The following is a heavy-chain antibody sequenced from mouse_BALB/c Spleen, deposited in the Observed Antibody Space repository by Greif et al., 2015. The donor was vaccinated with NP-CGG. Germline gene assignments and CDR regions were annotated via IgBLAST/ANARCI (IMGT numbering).Heavy chain of an antibody. J-gene: IGHJ1*01. CDR2: IDPANGNT. CDR1: GFNIKDTY. CDR3: ARWDWYFDV. Sequence: EVKLMESGAELVKPGASVKLSCTASGFNIKDTYMHWVKQRPEQGLEWIGRIDPANGNTKYDPKFQGKATITADTSSNTAYLQLSGLTSEDTAVYYCARWDWYFDVWGAGTTVTVSS. V-gene: IGHV14-3*02.